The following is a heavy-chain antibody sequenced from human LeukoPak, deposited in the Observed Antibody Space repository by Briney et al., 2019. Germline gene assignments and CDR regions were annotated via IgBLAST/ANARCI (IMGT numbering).Heavy chain of an antibody. Sequence: GGSLRLSCAASGFTFRNYAMHWVRQAPGKGLEWVAVISYDGSNKYYADSEKGRFTISRDISMNTLYLQMNNLRPEDTAVYYCATRLDTGLFDYWGQGTLVTVSS. CDR1: GFTFRNYA. V-gene: IGHV3-30-3*01. CDR2: ISYDGSNK. D-gene: IGHD5-18*01. CDR3: ATRLDTGLFDY. J-gene: IGHJ4*02.